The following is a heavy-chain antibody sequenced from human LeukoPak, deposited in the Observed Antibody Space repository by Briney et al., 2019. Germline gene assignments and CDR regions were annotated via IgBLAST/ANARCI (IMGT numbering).Heavy chain of an antibody. D-gene: IGHD2-15*01. CDR1: GFTFSSYE. CDR3: ARAPGLLTVAC. V-gene: IGHV3-23*01. J-gene: IGHJ4*02. CDR2: ISGTGGST. Sequence: GGSLRLSCAASGFTFSSYEMNWVRQAPGKGLEWVSGISGTGGSTYNADSVKGRFTVSRDKSKNTLYLQMNSLRAEDTAVYYCARAPGLLTVACWGEGTLVTVSS.